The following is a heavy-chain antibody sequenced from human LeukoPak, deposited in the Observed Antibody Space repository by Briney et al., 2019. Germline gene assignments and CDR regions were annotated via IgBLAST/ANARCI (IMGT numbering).Heavy chain of an antibody. V-gene: IGHV4-59*12. J-gene: IGHJ3*01. D-gene: IGHD1-1*01. Sequence: SETLSLTCTVSGGSMSPYHWGWIRQPPGKGLEWTGYIYYSGSTNYNPSLKSRVTMSVDTSKNQFSLKLSSVTAADTAVYYCAREEGRYDRTTWGQGTMVTVSS. CDR2: IYYSGST. CDR3: AREEGRYDRTT. CDR1: GGSMSPYH.